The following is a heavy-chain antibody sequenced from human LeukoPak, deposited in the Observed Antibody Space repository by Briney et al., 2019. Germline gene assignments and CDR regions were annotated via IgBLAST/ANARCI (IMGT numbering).Heavy chain of an antibody. V-gene: IGHV5-51*01. Sequence: GESLKISCKGSGYSFTNYWIAWVRQMPGKGLEWMGIIYPGDSDIRYSPSFQGQFTISADKSISTAYLQWSSLQASDTAMYYCARGEVAAAGIDYWGQGTLVTVSS. J-gene: IGHJ4*02. CDR3: ARGEVAAAGIDY. D-gene: IGHD6-13*01. CDR1: GYSFTNYW. CDR2: IYPGDSDI.